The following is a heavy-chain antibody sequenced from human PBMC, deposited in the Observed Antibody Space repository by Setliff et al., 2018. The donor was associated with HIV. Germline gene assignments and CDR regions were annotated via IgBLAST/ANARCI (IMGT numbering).Heavy chain of an antibody. CDR1: DSGTYY. CDR2: VSSRGDT. D-gene: IGHD4-17*01. CDR3: ARAAAGNTGPFDL. J-gene: IGHJ4*02. Sequence: SETLSLTCTVSDSGTYYWSWIRQPAGKGLEWIGRVSSRGDTNYNPSLKCRVTMSVDTSKNQFSLKLTSVTASDTAVYYCARAAAGNTGPFDLWGQGSPVTVSS. V-gene: IGHV4-4*07.